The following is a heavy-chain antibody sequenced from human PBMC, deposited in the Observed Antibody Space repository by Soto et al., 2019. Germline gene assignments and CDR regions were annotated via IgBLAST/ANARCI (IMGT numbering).Heavy chain of an antibody. CDR2: ISGRGTYM. CDR3: ARGSGYCSGGTCYLYFDY. J-gene: IGHJ4*02. D-gene: IGHD2-15*01. CDR1: GFTFSSYT. V-gene: IGHV3-21*01. Sequence: PGGSLRLSCAASGFTFSSYTMNWVRLAPGKGLEWVSSISGRGTYMYYADSVKGRFAISRDNAKDSLSLQMSTLSAGDTAVYYCARGSGYCSGGTCYLYFDYWGPGTLVTVSS.